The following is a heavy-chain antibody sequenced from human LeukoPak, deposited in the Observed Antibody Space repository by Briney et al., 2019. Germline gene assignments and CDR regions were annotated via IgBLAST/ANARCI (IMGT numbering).Heavy chain of an antibody. CDR2: IYSGGST. Sequence: PGGSLRLSCAASGFTVSSNYMSWVRQAPGKGLEWVSVIYSGGSTYYADSVKGRFTISRDNSKNTLYLQMNSLRAEDTAVYYCARGDSPHPYYYGSGSSLSFDYWGQGTLVTVSS. V-gene: IGHV3-66*01. J-gene: IGHJ4*02. D-gene: IGHD3-10*01. CDR1: GFTVSSNY. CDR3: ARGDSPHPYYYGSGSSLSFDY.